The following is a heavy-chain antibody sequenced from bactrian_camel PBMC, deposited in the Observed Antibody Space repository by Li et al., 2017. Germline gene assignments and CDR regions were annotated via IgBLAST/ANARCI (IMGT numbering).Heavy chain of an antibody. CDR1: GFTFSEHV. CDR2: IDSVGSST. Sequence: VQLVESGGGLVQPGGSLSLSCAASGFTFSEHVMSWVRLAPGKGLEWVAAIDSVGSSTYYADSVKGRFTISKDNSKKMLYLEMNSLKSEDTAMYYCGADHAELYCGASRTTYNYRGQGTQVTVS. V-gene: IGHV3S40*01. J-gene: IGHJ4*01. D-gene: IGHD2*01.